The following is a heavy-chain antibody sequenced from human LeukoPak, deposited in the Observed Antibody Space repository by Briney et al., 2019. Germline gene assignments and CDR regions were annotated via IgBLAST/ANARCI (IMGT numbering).Heavy chain of an antibody. V-gene: IGHV4-59*08. CDR3: ARGAIFGVVIDP. D-gene: IGHD3-3*01. CDR2: IYYSGST. CDR1: GGSISSYY. Sequence: PSETLSLTCTVSGGSISSYYWSWIRQPPGKGLEWIGYIYYSGSTNYNPSLKSRVTISVDTSKNQFSLKLSSVTAADTAVYYCARGAIFGVVIDPWGQGTLVTVSS. J-gene: IGHJ5*02.